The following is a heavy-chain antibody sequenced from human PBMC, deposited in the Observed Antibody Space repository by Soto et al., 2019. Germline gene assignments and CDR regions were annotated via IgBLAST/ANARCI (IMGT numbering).Heavy chain of an antibody. D-gene: IGHD6-25*01. V-gene: IGHV5-10-1*01. CDR2: IDPSDSYT. CDR3: VWPRLESGYNPYYYGLDV. Sequence: EVQLVQSGAEVKKPGESLKISCKGYGYSFTSYWIIWVRQTPGKGLEWMGRIDPSDSYTNYSPSFQGHVTMSADKSINTAYLQWSSLKASDSAIYCCVWPRLESGYNPYYYGLDVWCQGTTVTVSS. CDR1: GYSFTSYW. J-gene: IGHJ6*02.